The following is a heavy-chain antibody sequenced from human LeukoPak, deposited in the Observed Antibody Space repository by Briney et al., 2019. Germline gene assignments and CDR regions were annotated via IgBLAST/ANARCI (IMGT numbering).Heavy chain of an antibody. J-gene: IGHJ4*02. V-gene: IGHV3-23*01. CDR3: TKVSGYTSGWYVDFDC. D-gene: IGHD6-19*01. CDR1: GFTFITDA. CDR2: INGGGGST. Sequence: GGSLRLSCAASGFTFITDAMNWVRQAPGKGLEWVSGINGGGGSTYYADSVKGRFTISRDNSKNTLYLQMSSLRAEDTAVYYCTKVSGYTSGWYVDFDCWGQGSLVTVSS.